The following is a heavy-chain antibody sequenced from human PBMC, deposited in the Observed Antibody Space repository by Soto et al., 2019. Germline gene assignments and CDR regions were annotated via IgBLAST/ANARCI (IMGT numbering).Heavy chain of an antibody. Sequence: QLQLQESGPGLVKPSETLSLTCTVSGGSISSSSYYWGWIRQPPGKGLEWIGSIYYSGSTYYNPSLKSRVTISVDTSKNQFSLKLSSVTAADTAVYYCARHEVRITIFGAVQDGMDVWGQGTTVTVSS. CDR1: GGSISSSSYY. V-gene: IGHV4-39*01. CDR3: ARHEVRITIFGAVQDGMDV. D-gene: IGHD3-3*01. J-gene: IGHJ6*02. CDR2: IYYSGST.